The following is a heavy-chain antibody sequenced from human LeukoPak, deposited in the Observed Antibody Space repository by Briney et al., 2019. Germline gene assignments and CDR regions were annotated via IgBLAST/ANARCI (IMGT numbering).Heavy chain of an antibody. J-gene: IGHJ4*02. CDR1: GFTFSSYG. D-gene: IGHD2-2*03. V-gene: IGHV3-30*02. Sequence: GGSLRLSCAASGFTFSSYGMHWVRQAPGKGLEWVAFIHFDGSPKYSGDSVKGRFTVSRDNSENTLYLQMNSLRPEDTAVYYCAKDQCTRASCDGYPGHWGQGTLVTVSS. CDR3: AKDQCTRASCDGYPGH. CDR2: IHFDGSPK.